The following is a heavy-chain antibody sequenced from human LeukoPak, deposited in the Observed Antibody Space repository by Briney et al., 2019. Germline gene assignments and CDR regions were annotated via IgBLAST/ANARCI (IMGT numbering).Heavy chain of an antibody. V-gene: IGHV4-59*08. CDR3: ARQSMGSGWYYYYYYMDV. CDR2: VDHTGST. J-gene: IGHJ6*03. D-gene: IGHD6-19*01. CDR1: DDSITMYY. Sequence: PSETLSLTCSVSDDSITMYYWTWIRQPPGKGLEWIGYVDHTGSTNYNPSLKSRVTISVDTSKNQFSLKLSSVTAADTAVYYCARQSMGSGWYYYYYYMDVWGKGTTVTISS.